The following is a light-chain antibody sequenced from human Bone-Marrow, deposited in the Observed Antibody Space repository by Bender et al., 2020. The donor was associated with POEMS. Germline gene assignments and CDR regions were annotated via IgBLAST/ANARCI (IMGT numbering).Light chain of an antibody. J-gene: IGLJ3*02. CDR1: SSNIGAHA. CDR3: AVWDDSLNGWV. V-gene: IGLV1-44*01. CDR2: SSH. Sequence: QSVLTQPPSASGTPGQRVTISCSGGSSNIGAHAVNWYQHLPGTAPKLLIYSSHRRPSEVPDRFPGSRSGTSASLAISWLQSEDEADYYGAVWDDSLNGWVFGGGTKLTVL.